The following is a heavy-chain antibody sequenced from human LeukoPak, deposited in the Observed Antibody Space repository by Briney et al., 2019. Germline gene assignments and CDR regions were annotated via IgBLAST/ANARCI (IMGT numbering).Heavy chain of an antibody. V-gene: IGHV1-69*13. J-gene: IGHJ5*02. CDR1: GGTFSSYA. Sequence: SVKVSCKASGGTFSSYAISWVRQAPGQGLEWMGGIIPIFGTANYAQKFQGRVTITADESTSTAYMELSSLRSEDTAVYYCARSGMVRTFNWFDPWGQGTLFTVSS. CDR3: ARSGMVRTFNWFDP. D-gene: IGHD3-10*01. CDR2: IIPIFGTA.